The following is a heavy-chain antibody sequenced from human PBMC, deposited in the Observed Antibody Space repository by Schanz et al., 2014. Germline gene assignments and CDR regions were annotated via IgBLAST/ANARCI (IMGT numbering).Heavy chain of an antibody. J-gene: IGHJ4*02. CDR3: AKYRGYYRVSGSYRELEY. CDR1: GFTLSNYA. CDR2: ISASGGDT. D-gene: IGHD3-10*01. Sequence: EVQLVESGGGLVKPGGSLRLSCATSGFTLSNYAMSWVRQAPGKGLEWLSVISASGGDTYYADSVKGRFTISRDNSKNTLYLQMNSLRPEDTAVYYCAKYRGYYRVSGSYRELEYWGQGTLVTVSS. V-gene: IGHV3-23*04.